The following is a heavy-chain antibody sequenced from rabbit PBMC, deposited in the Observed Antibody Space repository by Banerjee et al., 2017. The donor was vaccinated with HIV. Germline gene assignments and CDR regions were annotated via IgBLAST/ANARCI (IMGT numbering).Heavy chain of an antibody. D-gene: IGHD6-1*01. CDR1: GFSFSSSYW. CDR2: IYTGSGNT. Sequence: QEQLVESGGGLVQPEGSLTLTCTASGFSFSSSYWICWVRQAPGKGLEWIGCIYTGSGNTYYASWANGRFTISKTSSTTLTLQMTSLTAADTATYFCARHGYGGYGGATLDLWGPGTLVTVS. J-gene: IGHJ4*01. V-gene: IGHV1S45*01. CDR3: ARHGYGGYGGATLDL.